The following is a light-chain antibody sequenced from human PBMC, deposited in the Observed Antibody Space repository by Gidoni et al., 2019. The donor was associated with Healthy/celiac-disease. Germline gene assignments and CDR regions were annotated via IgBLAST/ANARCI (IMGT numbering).Light chain of an antibody. CDR1: SSNIGAGYD. J-gene: IGLJ3*02. V-gene: IGLV1-40*01. Sequence: QSVLTPPPSVSGAPGQRVTISCTGSSSNIGAGYDVHWYQQLPGTAPKLLIYGNSNRPSGVPDRFSSSKSGTSASLAITGLQAEDEADYYCQSYDSSSRVFGGGTKLTVL. CDR2: GNS. CDR3: QSYDSSSRV.